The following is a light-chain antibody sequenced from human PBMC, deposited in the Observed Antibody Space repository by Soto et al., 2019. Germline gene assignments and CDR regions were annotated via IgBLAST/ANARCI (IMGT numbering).Light chain of an antibody. CDR2: AAS. CDR3: QQSYSTPWT. V-gene: IGKV1-39*01. CDR1: QSITSY. J-gene: IGKJ1*01. Sequence: DLPMTQSPSSLSASVGDRVTITCRASQSITSYLNWYQQKPGKAPKLLIYAASSLQSGVPLRFSGSGSGADFTLTISSLQPEDFATYYCQQSYSTPWTFGQGTKVEIK.